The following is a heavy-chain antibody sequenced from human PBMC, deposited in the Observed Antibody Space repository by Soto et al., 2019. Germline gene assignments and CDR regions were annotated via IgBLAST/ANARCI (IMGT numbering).Heavy chain of an antibody. CDR2: INPNSGGT. V-gene: IGHV1-2*02. J-gene: IGHJ4*02. CDR3: ARRDYYDSSGSANFDY. CDR1: GYTFTGYY. Sequence: QVQLVQSGAEVKKPGASVKVSCKASGYTFTGYYMHWVRQAPGQGLEWMGWINPNSGGTNYAQKFQGRVTMTRDTSISTAYMELSRLRSDDAAVYYCARRDYYDSSGSANFDYWGQGTLVTVSS. D-gene: IGHD3-22*01.